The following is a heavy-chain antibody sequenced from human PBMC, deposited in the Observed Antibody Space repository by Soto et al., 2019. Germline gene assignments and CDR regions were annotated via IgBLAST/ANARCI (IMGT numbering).Heavy chain of an antibody. D-gene: IGHD3-10*02. V-gene: IGHV4-59*08. CDR2: IYYSGST. CDR1: GGSISSYY. Sequence: SETLSLTCTVSGGSISSYYWSWIRQPPGKGLEWIGYIYYSGSTNYNPSLKSRVTISVDTSKNQFSLKLSSVTAADTAVYYCARHVRTSADNVGEGYYYYYYMDVWGKGTTVTVSS. CDR3: ARHVRTSADNVGEGYYYYYYMDV. J-gene: IGHJ6*03.